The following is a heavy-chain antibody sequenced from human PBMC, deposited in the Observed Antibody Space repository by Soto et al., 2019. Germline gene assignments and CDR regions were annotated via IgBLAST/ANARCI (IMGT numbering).Heavy chain of an antibody. CDR1: GFTFSSYG. CDR2: IWYDGSNK. J-gene: IGHJ6*02. CDR3: ARSGGDYGEYYYYGMDV. D-gene: IGHD4-17*01. Sequence: QVPLVESGGGVVQPGRSLRLSCAASGFTFSSYGMHWVRQAPGKGLEWVAVIWYDGSNKYYADSVKGRFTISRDNSKNTLYLQMNSLRAEDTAVYYCARSGGDYGEYYYYGMDVWGQGTTVTVSS. V-gene: IGHV3-33*01.